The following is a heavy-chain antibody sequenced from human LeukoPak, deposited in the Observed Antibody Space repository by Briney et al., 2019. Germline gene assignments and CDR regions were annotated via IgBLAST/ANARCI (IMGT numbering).Heavy chain of an antibody. J-gene: IGHJ4*02. Sequence: GGSLRLSCAASGFTFSSYGMHWVRQAPGKGLEWVAVISYDGSNKYYADSVKGRFTISRDNSKNTLCLQMNSLRAEDTAVYYCVGLDFDYWGQGTLVTVSS. CDR1: GFTFSSYG. CDR2: ISYDGSNK. V-gene: IGHV3-30*03. CDR3: VGLDFDY. D-gene: IGHD2-2*03.